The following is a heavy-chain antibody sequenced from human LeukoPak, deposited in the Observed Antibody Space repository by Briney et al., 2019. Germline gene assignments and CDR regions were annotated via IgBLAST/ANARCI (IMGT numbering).Heavy chain of an antibody. CDR1: GFTFSGSA. V-gene: IGHV3-73*01. CDR3: PRRDPTSLPNSFAI. J-gene: IGHJ3*02. D-gene: IGHD5-12*01. CDR2: SRSKANSYAT. Sequence: GGSLRLSCAASGFTFSGSAMHWVRQASGKGLEGVGRSRSKANSYATAYAASVQGRFTISRDDSNNTAYLQMNSLKTEDTAVHSCPRRDPTSLPNSFAIWSQGTMVSVSS.